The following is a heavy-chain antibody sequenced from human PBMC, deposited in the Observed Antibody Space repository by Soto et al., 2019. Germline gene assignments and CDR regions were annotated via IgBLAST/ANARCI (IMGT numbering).Heavy chain of an antibody. J-gene: IGHJ6*03. CDR1: GFTVSSNY. Sequence: GGSLRLSCAASGFTVSSNYMSWVRQAPGKGLEWVSVIYSGGSTYYADSVKGRFTISRDNSKNTLYLQMNSLRAEDTAVYYCARDSVESVRGVIVPLYYYYMDVWGKGTTVTVSS. CDR3: ARDSVESVRGVIVPLYYYYMDV. V-gene: IGHV3-66*01. CDR2: IYSGGST. D-gene: IGHD3-10*01.